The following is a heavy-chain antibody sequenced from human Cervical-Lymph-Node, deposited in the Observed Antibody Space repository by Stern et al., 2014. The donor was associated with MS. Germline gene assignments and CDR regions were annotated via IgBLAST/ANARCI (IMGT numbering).Heavy chain of an antibody. Sequence: VQLVESGAEVKKPGSSVKVSCKASGGTFNTNVISWVRQAPGQGLEWMGGIIPIFGTATYAQKFQGRVTITANESTRAVYMELSSLRSEDTAVYYCARAAYSTSSYNYWGQGTLVIVSS. CDR3: ARAAYSTSSYNY. CDR1: GGTFNTNV. J-gene: IGHJ4*02. V-gene: IGHV1-69*01. CDR2: IIPIFGTA. D-gene: IGHD6-6*01.